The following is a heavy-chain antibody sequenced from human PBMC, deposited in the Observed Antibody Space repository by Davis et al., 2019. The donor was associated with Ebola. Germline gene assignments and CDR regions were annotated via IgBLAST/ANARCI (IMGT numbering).Heavy chain of an antibody. CDR1: GGSTSSDY. Sequence: PGGSLRLSCTVSGGSTSSDYWSWIRQPPGKGLEWIGYIHYSGSTNYNPSLKSRVTISVDTSKNQLSLKLTSVTPEDTALYYCARGWLRGYLDYWGQGTLVTVSS. CDR3: ARGWLRGYLDY. CDR2: IHYSGST. D-gene: IGHD3-3*01. V-gene: IGHV4-59*12. J-gene: IGHJ4*02.